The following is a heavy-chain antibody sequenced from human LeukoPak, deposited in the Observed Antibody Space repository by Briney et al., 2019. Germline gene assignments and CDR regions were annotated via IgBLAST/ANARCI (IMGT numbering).Heavy chain of an antibody. CDR1: GFTFSSYW. Sequence: GSLRLSFAASGFTFSSYWMSWVRPAPGKGLEGVANIKQDGSEKYYLDSVKGRFTISRDNAKNSLYLQMNSLRAEDTAVYYCARDTWITLGYYYYGMDVWGQGTTVTVSS. J-gene: IGHJ6*02. CDR2: IKQDGSEK. V-gene: IGHV3-7*01. D-gene: IGHD3-16*01. CDR3: ARDTWITLGYYYYGMDV.